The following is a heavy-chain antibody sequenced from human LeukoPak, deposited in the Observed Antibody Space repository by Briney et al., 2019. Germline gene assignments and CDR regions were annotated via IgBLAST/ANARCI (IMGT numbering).Heavy chain of an antibody. Sequence: PSETLSLTCTVSGGSISSSSYYWGWIRQPPGKGLEWIGSIYYSGSTYYNPSLKSRVTISVDTSKNQFSLKLSSVTAADTAVYYCARHVWALYYFDYWGQGTLVTVSS. CDR2: IYYSGST. CDR3: ARHVWALYYFDY. CDR1: GGSISSSSYY. J-gene: IGHJ4*02. D-gene: IGHD5/OR15-5a*01. V-gene: IGHV4-39*01.